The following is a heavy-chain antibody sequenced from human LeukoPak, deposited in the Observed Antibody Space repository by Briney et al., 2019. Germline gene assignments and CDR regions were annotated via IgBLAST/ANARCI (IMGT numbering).Heavy chain of an antibody. CDR2: ISGSGGST. D-gene: IGHD5-24*01. J-gene: IGHJ4*02. Sequence: PGGSLRLSCVASGFTFSSYAMNWVRQAPGKGLEWVSGISGSGGSTYYADSVKGRFTIARDNCKNTLYLQMNSLRAEDTAVYYCAKRGDGYNTYYFDYWGQGTLVTVSS. CDR3: AKRGDGYNTYYFDY. V-gene: IGHV3-23*01. CDR1: GFTFSSYA.